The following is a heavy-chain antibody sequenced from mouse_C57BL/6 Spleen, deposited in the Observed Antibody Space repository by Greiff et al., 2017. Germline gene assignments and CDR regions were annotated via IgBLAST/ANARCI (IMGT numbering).Heavy chain of an antibody. V-gene: IGHV1-76*01. Sequence: QVQLKESGAELVRPGASVKLSCKASGYTFTDYYINWVKQRPGQGLEWIARIYPGSGNTYYNEKFKGKATLTAEKSSSTAYMQLSSLTSEDSAVYFCARFCRLDYWGQGTTLTVSS. J-gene: IGHJ2*01. D-gene: IGHD6-1*01. CDR3: ARFCRLDY. CDR2: IYPGSGNT. CDR1: GYTFTDYY.